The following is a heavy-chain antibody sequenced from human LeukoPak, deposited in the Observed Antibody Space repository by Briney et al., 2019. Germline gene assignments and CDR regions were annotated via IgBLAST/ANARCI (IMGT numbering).Heavy chain of an antibody. Sequence: ASVKVSCKASGYTFTGYYMHWVRQAPGQGLEWMGWINPNSGGTNYAQKFQGRVTMTRDTSISTAYMELSRLSSDDTAVYYCAREGPYSSSWYEGWFDLWGQGTLVTVSS. CDR3: AREGPYSSSWYEGWFDL. V-gene: IGHV1-2*02. J-gene: IGHJ5*02. D-gene: IGHD6-13*01. CDR1: GYTFTGYY. CDR2: INPNSGGT.